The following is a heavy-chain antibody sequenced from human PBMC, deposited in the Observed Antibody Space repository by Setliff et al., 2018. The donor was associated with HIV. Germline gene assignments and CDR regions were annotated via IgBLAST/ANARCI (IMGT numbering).Heavy chain of an antibody. CDR2: VYYGGST. V-gene: IGHV4-59*11. Sequence: LSLTCTVSGDSISSHYWTWIRQPPGKGLEWIGYVYYGGSTNYNPSLKSRVSISVDTSKNHFSLKLYSVTAADTAVYYCARGHCSGTSCYHLWYWFDPWGQGTLVTVSS. CDR3: ARGHCSGTSCYHLWYWFDP. J-gene: IGHJ5*02. D-gene: IGHD2-2*01. CDR1: GDSISSHY.